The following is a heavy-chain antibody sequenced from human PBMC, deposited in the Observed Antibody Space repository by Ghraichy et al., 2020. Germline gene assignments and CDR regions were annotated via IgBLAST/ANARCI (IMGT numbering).Heavy chain of an antibody. J-gene: IGHJ4*02. CDR3: ARGSHHHNMLERRIDY. Sequence: SETLSLTCTVSGGSISSSSYYWGWIRQPPGKGLEWIGSIYYSGSTYYNPSLKSRVTISEDTSKKQFSLKLNSVTAADTAVYYCARGSHHHNMLERRIDYWGQGTLVTVSP. V-gene: IGHV4-39*07. CDR2: IYYSGST. CDR1: GGSISSSSYY. D-gene: IGHD2-8*01.